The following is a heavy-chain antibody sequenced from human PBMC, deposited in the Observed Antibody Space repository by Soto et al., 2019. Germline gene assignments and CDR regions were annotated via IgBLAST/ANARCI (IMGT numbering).Heavy chain of an antibody. V-gene: IGHV4-59*01. CDR1: GGSISSYY. CDR2: IYYSGRT. Sequence: QVQLHESGPGLVKPSETLSLTCTVSGGSISSYYWSWIRQPPGKGLEWIGDIYYSGRTNYNPSLKSRVTISVDTSKIQFYLKLSSVTAADTAVSYCARRYGSAVDIWCQGTMVTFSS. J-gene: IGHJ3*02. CDR3: ARRYGSAVDI. D-gene: IGHD4-17*01.